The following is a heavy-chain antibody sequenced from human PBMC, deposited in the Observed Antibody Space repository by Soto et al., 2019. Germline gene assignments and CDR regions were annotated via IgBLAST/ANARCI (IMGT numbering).Heavy chain of an antibody. CDR2: ISYRGTT. CDR1: GGSISSGGYY. Sequence: QVQLQESGPGLVQPSQTLSLTCTVSGGSISSGGYYWSWIRQHPGTGLEWIGHISYRGTTYYNTSLKRRVNISVDTSKNQFSLIGNAVTAADTAVYYCAGGVLHWGQGTLVTVSS. CDR3: AGGVLH. V-gene: IGHV4-31*03. J-gene: IGHJ4*02.